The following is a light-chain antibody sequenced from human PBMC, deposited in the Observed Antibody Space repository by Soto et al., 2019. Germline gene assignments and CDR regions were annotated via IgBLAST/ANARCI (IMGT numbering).Light chain of an antibody. CDR2: GAS. CDR3: QTYYFASGT. CDR1: QGIDNY. Sequence: DIQMTQSPSSLSASMGDRVTITCRASQGIDNYLAWYQQKPGKAPKLLIYGASTLQSGVPSRFSGSGSGTAFCLTISSLQPEDVATYYCQTYYFASGTFGPGTKVDIK. V-gene: IGKV1-27*01. J-gene: IGKJ3*01.